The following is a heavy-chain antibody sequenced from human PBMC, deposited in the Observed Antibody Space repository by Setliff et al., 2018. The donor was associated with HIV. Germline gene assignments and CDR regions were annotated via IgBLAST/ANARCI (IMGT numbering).Heavy chain of an antibody. CDR2: IYSDGST. J-gene: IGHJ4*02. CDR3: ARSRPYNSALDY. CDR1: GFTVSSSY. D-gene: IGHD6-25*01. V-gene: IGHV3-66*02. Sequence: GGSLRLSCEASGFTVSSSYMAWARQAPGKGLEWVSIIYSDGSTYHRDSVKGRFTLSRDNSKNTVYLQVGSLRPDDTAMYYCARSRPYNSALDYWGQGTLVTVSS.